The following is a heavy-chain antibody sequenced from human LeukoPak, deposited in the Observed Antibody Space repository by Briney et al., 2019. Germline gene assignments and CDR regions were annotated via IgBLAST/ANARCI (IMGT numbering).Heavy chain of an antibody. CDR3: ATRSGYYSDY. CDR2: FDPEDGET. Sequence: EASVKVSCKVSGYTLTELSMDWVRQAPGKGLEWMGGFDPEDGETIYAQKFQGRVTMTEDTSTDTAYMELSSLRSEDTAVYYCATRSGYYSDYWGQGTLVTVSS. D-gene: IGHD3-3*01. CDR1: GYTLTELS. V-gene: IGHV1-24*01. J-gene: IGHJ4*02.